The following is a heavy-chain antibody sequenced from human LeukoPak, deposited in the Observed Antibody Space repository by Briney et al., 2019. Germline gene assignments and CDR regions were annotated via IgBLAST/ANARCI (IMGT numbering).Heavy chain of an antibody. Sequence: AASVKVSCKTSKNMFSGYFMHWVRQPPGQGLEWIGWINPNSGGTLFARRVQRRVTMIRDTSIGATYMELSRLTSYDTALYYCAAQCNDDFCYKRDYMDVWGKGTMVIVSS. J-gene: IGHJ6*03. CDR3: AAQCNDDFCYKRDYMDV. CDR1: KNMFSGYF. D-gene: IGHD2-2*02. V-gene: IGHV1-2*02. CDR2: INPNSGGT.